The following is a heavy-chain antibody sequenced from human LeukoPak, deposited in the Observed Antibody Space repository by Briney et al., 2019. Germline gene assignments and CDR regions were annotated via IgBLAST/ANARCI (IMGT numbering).Heavy chain of an antibody. D-gene: IGHD2-2*01. CDR2: INWNGGST. J-gene: IGHJ4*02. Sequence: GGSLRLSCAASGFTFSSYSMNWVRQAPGKGLEWVSGINWNGGSTGYADSVKGRFTISRDNAKNSLYLQMNSLRAEDTALYYCAREGTYCSSTSCRNFDYWGQGTLVTVSS. V-gene: IGHV3-20*04. CDR3: AREGTYCSSTSCRNFDY. CDR1: GFTFSSYS.